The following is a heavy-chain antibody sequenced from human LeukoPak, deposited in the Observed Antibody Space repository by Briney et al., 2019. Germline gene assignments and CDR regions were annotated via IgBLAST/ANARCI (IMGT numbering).Heavy chain of an antibody. CDR3: ARGGAMTGYYDS. J-gene: IGHJ5*01. V-gene: IGHV4-4*07. CDR1: GRSISYNY. CDR2: IYSSGSI. Sequence: SETLSLTCIVSGRSISYNYWGWLRQPAGKGLEWIVRIYSSGSINYSPSIKSRVTMSVDTSKHHFSLTLTSVSAADTAVYYCARGGAMTGYYDSWGQGTLVTVPS. D-gene: IGHD3-9*01.